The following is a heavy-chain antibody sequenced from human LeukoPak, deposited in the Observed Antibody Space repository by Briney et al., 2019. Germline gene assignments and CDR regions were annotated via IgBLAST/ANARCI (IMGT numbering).Heavy chain of an antibody. Sequence: SETLSLTCAVSGGSISSSNWWSWVRQPPGKGLEGIGNIYYSGSSYYNPSLKSRVTVSVDTAKNQFSLKLSSVTAADTAVYYCARQQYSTSSCDSWGQGTLVTVST. J-gene: IGHJ4*02. CDR3: ARQQYSTSSCDS. D-gene: IGHD6-6*01. V-gene: IGHV4-4*02. CDR1: GGSISSSNW. CDR2: IYYSGSS.